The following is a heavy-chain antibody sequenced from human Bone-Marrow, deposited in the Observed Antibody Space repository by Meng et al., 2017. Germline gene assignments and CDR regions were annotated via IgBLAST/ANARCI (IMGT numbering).Heavy chain of an antibody. D-gene: IGHD3-22*01. Sequence: GESLKISCAASGFTFSSYEMNWVRQAPGKGLEWVSYISSSGSTIYYADSVKGRFTISRDNSKNTLYLQMNSLRAEDTAVYYCAKIYYYDSSGYPIRDYWGQGKLVTIDS. CDR1: GFTFSSYE. V-gene: IGHV3-48*03. CDR3: AKIYYYDSSGYPIRDY. CDR2: ISSSGSTI. J-gene: IGHJ4*02.